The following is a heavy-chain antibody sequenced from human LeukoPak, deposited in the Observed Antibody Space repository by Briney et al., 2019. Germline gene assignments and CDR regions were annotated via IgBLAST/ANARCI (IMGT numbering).Heavy chain of an antibody. J-gene: IGHJ4*02. CDR3: ARERGSYYRITLDY. CDR1: GGSISSGSYY. D-gene: IGHD1-26*01. Sequence: SETLSLTCTVSGGSISSGSYYWSWIRQPAGKGLEWIGRIYTSGSTNYNPSLKSRVTISVDTSKNQFSLKLSSVTAADTAVYYCARERGSYYRITLDYWGQGTLVTVSS. V-gene: IGHV4-61*02. CDR2: IYTSGST.